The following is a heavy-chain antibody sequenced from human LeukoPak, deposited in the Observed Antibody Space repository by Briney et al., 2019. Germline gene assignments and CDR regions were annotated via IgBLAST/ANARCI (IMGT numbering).Heavy chain of an antibody. D-gene: IGHD2-15*01. CDR3: AKYVVAATRFDY. Sequence: GGSLRLSCAASGFTFSSYGMSWVRQAPGKGLEWVSAISGSGGSTYYADSVKGRFTISRDNSKNTLYLQMNSLRAEDTAVYYCAKYVVAATRFDYWGQGTLVTVSS. CDR2: ISGSGGST. V-gene: IGHV3-23*01. J-gene: IGHJ4*02. CDR1: GFTFSSYG.